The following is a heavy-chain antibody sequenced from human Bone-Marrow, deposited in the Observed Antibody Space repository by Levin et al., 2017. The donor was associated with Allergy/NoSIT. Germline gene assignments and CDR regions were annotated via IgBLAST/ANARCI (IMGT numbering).Heavy chain of an antibody. CDR2: MNPNSGNT. Sequence: ASVKVSCKASGYTFTSYDINWVRQATGQGLEWMGWMNPNSGNTGYAQKFQGRVTMTRNTSISTAYMELSSLRSEDTAVYYCARGAKPVVGDYDFWSGYYPAPYYYDGMDVWGQGTTVTVSS. J-gene: IGHJ6*02. CDR1: GYTFTSYD. V-gene: IGHV1-8*01. D-gene: IGHD3-3*01. CDR3: ARGAKPVVGDYDFWSGYYPAPYYYDGMDV.